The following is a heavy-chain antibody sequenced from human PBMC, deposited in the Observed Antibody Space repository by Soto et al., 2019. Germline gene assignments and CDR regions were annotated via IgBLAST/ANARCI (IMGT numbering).Heavy chain of an antibody. CDR1: GYTFTSYA. J-gene: IGHJ5*02. D-gene: IGHD3-9*01. CDR2: INAGNGNT. CDR3: ARAMADILTGYSLNWFDP. Sequence: QVQLVQSGAEVKKPGASVKVSCKASGYTFTSYAMHWVRQAPGQRLEWMGWINAGNGNTEYSQKFQGRVTINRDTSASTANMELSSLRSEETAVYYCARAMADILTGYSLNWFDPWGQGTLVTVSS. V-gene: IGHV1-3*01.